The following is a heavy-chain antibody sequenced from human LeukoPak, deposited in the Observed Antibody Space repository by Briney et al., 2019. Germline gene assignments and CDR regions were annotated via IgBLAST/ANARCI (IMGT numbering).Heavy chain of an antibody. J-gene: IGHJ4*02. V-gene: IGHV1-69*13. CDR3: ATLWFGELLPRNPRSDY. Sequence: GASVKVSCKASGGTFSSYAISWMRQAPGQGLEWMGGIIPIFGTANYAQKFQGRVTITADESTSTAYMELSSLRSEDTAVYYCATLWFGELLPRNPRSDYWGQGTLVTVSS. CDR2: IIPIFGTA. CDR1: GGTFSSYA. D-gene: IGHD3-10*01.